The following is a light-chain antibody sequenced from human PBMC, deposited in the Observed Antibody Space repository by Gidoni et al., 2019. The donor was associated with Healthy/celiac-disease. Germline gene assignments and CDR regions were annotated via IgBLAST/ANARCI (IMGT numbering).Light chain of an antibody. CDR3: QQNGSSRIT. J-gene: IGKJ5*01. Sequence: ELVLTQSPGTLSLSPGERATLSCRASQSVSSSYLAWYQQKPGQAPRLLIYGASSRATGIPDRVSGSGSGTDFTLTISRLEPEDCAVYYCQQNGSSRITFXQXTRLEIK. V-gene: IGKV3-20*01. CDR2: GAS. CDR1: QSVSSSY.